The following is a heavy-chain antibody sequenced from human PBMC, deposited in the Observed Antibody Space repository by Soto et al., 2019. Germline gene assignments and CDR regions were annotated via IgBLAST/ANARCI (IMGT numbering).Heavy chain of an antibody. CDR3: ARDRSPRAGNNYGMDV. V-gene: IGHV3-53*02. Sequence: EVQLVETGGGLIQPGGSLRLSCAASGFTVSSNYMSWVRQAPGKGLEWVSVIYSGGSTYYADSVKGRFTISRDNSKNTLYLQMNGLRAEDTAVYYCARDRSPRAGNNYGMDVWGQGTTVTVSS. D-gene: IGHD1-1*01. CDR1: GFTVSSNY. CDR2: IYSGGST. J-gene: IGHJ6*02.